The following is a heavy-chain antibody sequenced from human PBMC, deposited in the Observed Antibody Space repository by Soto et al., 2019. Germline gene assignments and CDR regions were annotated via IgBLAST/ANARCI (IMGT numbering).Heavy chain of an antibody. CDR3: ARGLYDSSGYPDS. D-gene: IGHD3-22*01. Sequence: QVQLVESGGGVVQPGRSLRLSCAASGFTFSSYGMHWVRQAPGKGLEWVAVIWYDGSNKYYADSVKGRFTISRDNSKNTLYLQMNSLRAEDTAVYYCARGLYDSSGYPDSWGQGTLVTVSS. V-gene: IGHV3-33*01. CDR1: GFTFSSYG. J-gene: IGHJ5*01. CDR2: IWYDGSNK.